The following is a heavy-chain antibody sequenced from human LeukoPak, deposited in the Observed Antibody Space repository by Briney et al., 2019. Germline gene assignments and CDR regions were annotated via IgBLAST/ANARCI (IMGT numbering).Heavy chain of an antibody. CDR3: ARAGGDYFDY. V-gene: IGHV3-21*01. CDR2: ISSSSSYI. J-gene: IGHJ4*02. CDR1: GFTFSSYS. Sequence: GGSLRLSCAASGFTFSSYSMNWVRQAPGKGLEWVSSISSSSSYIYYADSVKGRFTISGDNAKNSLYLQMNSLRAEDTAVYYCARAGGDYFDYWGQGTLVTVSS. D-gene: IGHD1-14*01.